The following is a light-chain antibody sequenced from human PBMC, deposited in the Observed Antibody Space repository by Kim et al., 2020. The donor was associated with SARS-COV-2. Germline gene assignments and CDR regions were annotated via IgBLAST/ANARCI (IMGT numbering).Light chain of an antibody. Sequence: AWGQTVTIKCQGDSLRSYYARWYQQNPGQAPVLVIYGKNNRPSGIPDRFSGSSSGNTASLTITGAQAEDEADYYCNSRDSSGNHWVFGGGTQLTVL. CDR3: NSRDSSGNHWV. CDR1: SLRSYY. V-gene: IGLV3-19*01. J-gene: IGLJ3*02. CDR2: GKN.